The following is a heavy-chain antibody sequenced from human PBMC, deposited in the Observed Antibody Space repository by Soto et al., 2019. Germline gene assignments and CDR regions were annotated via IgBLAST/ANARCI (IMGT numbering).Heavy chain of an antibody. V-gene: IGHV4-31*03. Sequence: QVQLQESGQGLLSPYRTFSFPCLFPGGPFTMGGYSWGGIGRPPGKGLGWIGYFFYSGRTYYNPSLKSRVTISVDTSKNQFSLKLSSVTAADTAVYYCARDLRGGSYGMDVWGQGTTVTVSS. CDR2: FFYSGRT. CDR1: GGPFTMGGYS. D-gene: IGHD3-10*01. CDR3: ARDLRGGSYGMDV. J-gene: IGHJ6*02.